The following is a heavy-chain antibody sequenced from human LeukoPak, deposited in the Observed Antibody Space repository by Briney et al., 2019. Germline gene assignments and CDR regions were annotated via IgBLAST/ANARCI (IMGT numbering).Heavy chain of an antibody. D-gene: IGHD2-15*01. J-gene: IGHJ6*03. CDR1: GFSFSDYY. CDR2: ISYGGGTK. CDR3: VRGGQCSGGSCYADYFYYYMDV. Sequence: GGSLRLSCAASGFSFSDYYINWIRQAPGKGLEWVSYISYGGGTKHYADSVEGRFTVSRDNTKNSVILQMNSLRAEDTAVYYCVRGGQCSGGSCYADYFYYYMDVWGKGTTVTVSS. V-gene: IGHV3-11*04.